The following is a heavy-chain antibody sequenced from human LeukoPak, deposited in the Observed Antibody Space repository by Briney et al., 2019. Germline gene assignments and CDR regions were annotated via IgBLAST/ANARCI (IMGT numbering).Heavy chain of an antibody. D-gene: IGHD3-10*01. CDR1: GFTFSSYA. CDR3: AKDAAPLLWFGELLGWFDP. J-gene: IGHJ5*02. V-gene: IGHV3-23*01. Sequence: PGGSPRLSXAASGFTFSSYAMSWVRQAPGKGLEWVSAISGSGGSTYYADSVKGRFTISRDNSKNTLYLQMNSLRAEDTAVYYCAKDAAPLLWFGELLGWFDPWGQGTLVTVSS. CDR2: ISGSGGST.